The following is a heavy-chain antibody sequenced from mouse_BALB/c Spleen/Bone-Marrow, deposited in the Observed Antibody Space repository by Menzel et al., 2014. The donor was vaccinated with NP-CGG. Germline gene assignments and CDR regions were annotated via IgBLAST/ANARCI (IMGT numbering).Heavy chain of an antibody. CDR3: ARVKLWSYAMDY. V-gene: IGHV14-3*02. CDR2: IDPANGNT. J-gene: IGHJ4*01. CDR1: GFNIKDTY. Sequence: EVQLQQSGAELVKPGASVKLSCTASGFNIKDTYMHWVKQRPEQGLEWIGRIDPANGNTKYDPKFQGKATITADTSSNTAYLQLSSLTSEDTAVYYCARVKLWSYAMDYWGQETSVTVSS. D-gene: IGHD1-1*02.